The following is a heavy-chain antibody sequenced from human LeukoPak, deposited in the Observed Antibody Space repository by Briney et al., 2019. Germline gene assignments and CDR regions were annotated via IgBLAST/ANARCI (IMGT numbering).Heavy chain of an antibody. V-gene: IGHV3-33*01. CDR3: ARDPYYYGSGIWGYFDS. D-gene: IGHD3-10*01. CDR2: IWYDGSNK. CDR1: GFTFKNYA. Sequence: PGGSLRLSCAASGFTFKNYAMHWVRQAPGKGLEWVAVIWYDGSNKYYADSVKGRFIISRDNFKNTLSLQMNSLRAEDTAVYYRARDPYYYGSGIWGYFDSWGQGTLVTVSS. J-gene: IGHJ4*02.